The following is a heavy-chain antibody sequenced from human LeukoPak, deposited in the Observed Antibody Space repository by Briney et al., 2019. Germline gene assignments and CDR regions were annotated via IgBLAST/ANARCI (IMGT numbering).Heavy chain of an antibody. V-gene: IGHV3-23*01. CDR3: TKSTSGDNNYHGMDV. D-gene: IGHD3-3*01. CDR1: GFTFSSYA. CDR2: ISGSGGST. Sequence: PGGSLRLSCAASGFTFSSYAMSWVRQAPGKGLEWVSAISGSGGSTYYADSVKGRFTISRDNSKNTLYLQMNSLRAEDTAVYYCTKSTSGDNNYHGMDVWGQGTTVTVSS. J-gene: IGHJ6*02.